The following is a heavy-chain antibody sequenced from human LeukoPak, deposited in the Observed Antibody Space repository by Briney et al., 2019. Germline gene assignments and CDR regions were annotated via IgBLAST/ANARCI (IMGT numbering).Heavy chain of an antibody. CDR2: IKQDGSEK. Sequence: GGSLRLSCAASGFTFSSYWMSWVRQAPGKGLEWVANIKQDGSEKYYVDSVKGRFTISRDNAKNSLYLQMNSLRAEDTAVYYCAREAPPVTIFGVVPKDAFDIWGQGTMVTVSP. D-gene: IGHD3-3*01. CDR3: AREAPPVTIFGVVPKDAFDI. CDR1: GFTFSSYW. V-gene: IGHV3-7*03. J-gene: IGHJ3*02.